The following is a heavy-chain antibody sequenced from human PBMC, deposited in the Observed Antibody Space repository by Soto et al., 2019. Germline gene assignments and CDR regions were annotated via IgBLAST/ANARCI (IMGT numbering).Heavy chain of an antibody. CDR3: ARDRKGINWFDP. CDR2: INPSGGST. V-gene: IGHV1-46*01. Sequence: GASVMVSCKASGYTFTIYYMHWVRPATGQGLEWMGIINPSGGSTSYAQKFQGRVTMTRDTSTSTVYMELSSLRSEDTAVYYCARDRKGINWFDPWGQGTRVTVSS. J-gene: IGHJ5*02. CDR1: GYTFTIYY.